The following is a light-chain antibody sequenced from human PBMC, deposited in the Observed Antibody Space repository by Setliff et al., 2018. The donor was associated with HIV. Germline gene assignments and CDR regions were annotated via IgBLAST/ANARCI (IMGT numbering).Light chain of an antibody. CDR2: GNN. CDR1: SSNIGAGYD. CDR3: QSYDSSLSGSYI. V-gene: IGLV1-40*01. J-gene: IGLJ1*01. Sequence: QSVLTQPPSVSGAPGQRVTISCTGSSSNIGAGYDVHWYQQLPGTAPKLLIYGNNNRPSGVPDRFSGSKSVTSASLAITGLQAEDEADYYCQSYDSSLSGSYIFVTGTKV.